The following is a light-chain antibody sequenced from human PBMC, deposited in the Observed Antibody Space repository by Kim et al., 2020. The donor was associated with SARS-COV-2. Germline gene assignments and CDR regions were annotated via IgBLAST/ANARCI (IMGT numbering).Light chain of an antibody. CDR3: QQYGSSTPT. CDR1: QRLSSTA. J-gene: IGKJ1*01. CDR2: GAS. V-gene: IGKV3-20*01. Sequence: SPGERAALSCRASQRLSSTALAWYQQKPGQAPRLLIYGASTRATGIPDRFSGSGSGTDFTLTISRLEPEDFAVYYCQQYGSSTPTFGQGTKVEIK.